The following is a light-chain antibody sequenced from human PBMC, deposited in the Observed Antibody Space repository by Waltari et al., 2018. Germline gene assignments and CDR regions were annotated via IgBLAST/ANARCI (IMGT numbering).Light chain of an antibody. V-gene: IGKV3-20*01. CDR3: QQYDISPLT. J-gene: IGKJ4*01. CDR2: GTF. CDR1: KTIRTTY. Sequence: EIVLTQSPGTLSLSPGEGATLSCRTSKTIRTTYLAWYQQKPGQAPTLCIYGTFTRATGIPDRFTGSGSETDFSLTISSLEPEDFATYYCQQYDISPLTFGGGTKVEIK.